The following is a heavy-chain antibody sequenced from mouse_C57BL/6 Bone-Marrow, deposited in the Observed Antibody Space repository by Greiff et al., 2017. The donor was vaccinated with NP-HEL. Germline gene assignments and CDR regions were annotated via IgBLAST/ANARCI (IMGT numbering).Heavy chain of an antibody. CDR1: GFTFSDYY. D-gene: IGHD2-3*01. CDR3: ARHDGSNWYFDV. J-gene: IGHJ1*03. CDR2: ISNGGGST. V-gene: IGHV5-12*01. Sequence: EVQLVESGGGLVQPGGSLKLSCAASGFTFSDYYMSWVRQTPEQRLEWVAYISNGGGSTYYPDTVKGGFTISRENAKNTLYLQMSRLKSEDTAMYYCARHDGSNWYFDVWGTGTTVTVSS.